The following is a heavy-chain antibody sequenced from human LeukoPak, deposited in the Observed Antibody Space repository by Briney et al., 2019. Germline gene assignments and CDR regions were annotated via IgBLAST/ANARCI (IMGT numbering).Heavy chain of an antibody. V-gene: IGHV6-1*01. CDR3: AKSGLTRRTK. CDR2: TYYRSKWYN. Sequence: SQTLSLTCAISGDSVSSNSAAWNWIRQSPSRGLEWLGSTYYRSKWYNDYAVSVKSRITINPDTSKKQFSLQLNSGTPEDTAVYYCAKSGLTRRTKWGQGTLVTVSS. J-gene: IGHJ4*02. CDR1: GDSVSSNSAA. D-gene: IGHD1-26*01.